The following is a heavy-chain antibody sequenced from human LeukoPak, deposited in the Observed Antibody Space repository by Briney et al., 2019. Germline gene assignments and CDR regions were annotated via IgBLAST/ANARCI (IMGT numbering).Heavy chain of an antibody. Sequence: PGGSLRLSCAASGFTFSSYWMHWVRQAPGKGLVWVSRINSDGSSTSYADSVKGRFTISRDNAKNTLYLQMNSLRAEDTAVYYCARAEAYSSGLYYYLGYWGQGTLVTVSS. D-gene: IGHD6-19*01. CDR2: INSDGSST. CDR1: GFTFSSYW. J-gene: IGHJ4*02. V-gene: IGHV3-74*01. CDR3: ARAEAYSSGLYYYLGY.